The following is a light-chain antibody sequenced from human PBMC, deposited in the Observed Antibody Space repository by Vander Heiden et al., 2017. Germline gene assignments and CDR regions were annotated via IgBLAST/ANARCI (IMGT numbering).Light chain of an antibody. J-gene: IGKJ4*01. CDR3: QQYDNLPLT. CDR1: QDISNY. CDR2: DAS. V-gene: IGKV1-33*01. Sequence: DIQMIQSPSSLFASVVGRITITSQASQDISNYLNAYQQKPGKAPKLLIYDASNLETGVPSRFSGSGSGTDFTFTISSLQPEDIATYYCQQYDNLPLTFGGGTKVEI.